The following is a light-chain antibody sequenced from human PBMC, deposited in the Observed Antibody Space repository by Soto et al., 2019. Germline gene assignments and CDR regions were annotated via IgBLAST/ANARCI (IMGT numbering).Light chain of an antibody. J-gene: IGKJ4*01. V-gene: IGKV3-15*01. CDR2: GAS. CDR1: QSVSSN. Sequence: EIVMTQSPATLSVSPGERATLSCRASQSVSSNLAWYQQKPGQAPRLLIYGASTRATGIPARFSGSGSGTGFTLTISSLQSEDFAVYSCQQYNNWLTFGGGTKVEIK. CDR3: QQYNNWLT.